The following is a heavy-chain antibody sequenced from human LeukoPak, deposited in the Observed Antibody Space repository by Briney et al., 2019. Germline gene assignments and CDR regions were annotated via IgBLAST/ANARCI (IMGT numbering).Heavy chain of an antibody. J-gene: IGHJ4*02. V-gene: IGHV3-7*01. D-gene: IGHD2-8*01. CDR2: IKQDGSEK. CDR3: ARDRTNGMSDY. CDR1: GFTFSSYW. Sequence: GGSLRLSCAASGFTFSSYWMGWVRQAPGNGVEWVANIKQDGSEKYYVDSVKGQFTISRDNAKNSLYLQMNSLRAEDTAVYYCARDRTNGMSDYWGQGTLVTVSS.